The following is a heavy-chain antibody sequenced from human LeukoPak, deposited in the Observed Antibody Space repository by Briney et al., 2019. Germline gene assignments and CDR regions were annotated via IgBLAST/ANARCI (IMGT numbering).Heavy chain of an antibody. CDR2: ISGSGTST. V-gene: IGHV3-23*01. Sequence: GGSLRLSCAASGFTFSSYAMSWVRQAPGTGLGWVSGISGSGTSTYHADSVKGRFTISRDNSKNTLYLQMNSLRAEDTAVYYCARDRVYASGSRVAFGIWGQGTMVAVSS. CDR3: ARDRVYASGSRVAFGI. J-gene: IGHJ3*02. D-gene: IGHD3-10*01. CDR1: GFTFSSYA.